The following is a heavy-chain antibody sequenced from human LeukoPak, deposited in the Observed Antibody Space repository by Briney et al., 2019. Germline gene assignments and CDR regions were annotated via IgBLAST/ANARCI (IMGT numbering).Heavy chain of an antibody. D-gene: IGHD1-26*01. CDR1: GFTFSNAW. CDR3: TTVLLGH. CDR2: IIGKTDVGTT. J-gene: IGHJ4*02. V-gene: IGHV3-15*01. Sequence: GGSLRLSCAASGFTFSNAWMSWVRQAPGKGLEWVGRIIGKTDVGTTDYAAPVKGRFTISRDDSKNTLYLQMNSLKTEDTAVYYCTTVLLGHWGQGTLVTVSS.